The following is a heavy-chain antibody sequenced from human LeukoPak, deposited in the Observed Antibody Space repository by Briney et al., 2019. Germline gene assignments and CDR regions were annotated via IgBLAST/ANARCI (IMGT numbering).Heavy chain of an antibody. V-gene: IGHV4-59*01. CDR1: GGSNSSYY. CDR2: IYYSGST. CDR3: ARTYSSTFDY. J-gene: IGHJ4*02. D-gene: IGHD6-13*01. Sequence: PSETLSLTRTVSGGSNSSYYWSWIRQPPGKGLEWIGYIYYSGSTNYNPSLKSRVTISVDTSKNQFSLKLSSVTAADTAVYYCARTYSSTFDYWGQGTLVTVSS.